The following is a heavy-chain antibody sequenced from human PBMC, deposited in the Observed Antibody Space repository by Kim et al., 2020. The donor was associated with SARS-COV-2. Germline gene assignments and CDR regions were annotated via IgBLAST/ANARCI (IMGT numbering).Heavy chain of an antibody. CDR2: IYHSGGT. V-gene: IGHV4-59*01. Sequence: SETLSLTCTVSGASINSYYWSWIRQPPGRELEWIGYIYHSGGTSYHPSLKSRVTISIDTSKNQFSLRLISVTAADTAVYYCARAGYYDSAGYYYDYWGQGTLVTVSS. CDR1: GASINSYY. D-gene: IGHD3-22*01. J-gene: IGHJ4*02. CDR3: ARAGYYDSAGYYYDY.